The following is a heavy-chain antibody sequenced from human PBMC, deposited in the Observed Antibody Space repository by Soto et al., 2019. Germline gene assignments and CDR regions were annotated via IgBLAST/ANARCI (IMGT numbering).Heavy chain of an antibody. CDR2: LYPSGGT. J-gene: IGHJ5*02. V-gene: IGHV4-4*02. CDR1: GLCISSHPW. D-gene: IGHD3-16*01. Sequence: SETLALTCSVSGLCISSHPWWTWVRQAPGKGLEWIGDLYPSGGTDYNPSLKSRATISVDTSKNQLSLKLSSVTAADTAVYYCARQPDAFNNWFDPWGQGTLVTVSS. CDR3: ARQPDAFNNWFDP.